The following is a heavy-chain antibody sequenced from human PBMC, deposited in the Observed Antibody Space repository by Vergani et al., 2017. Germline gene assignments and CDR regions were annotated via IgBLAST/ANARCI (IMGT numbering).Heavy chain of an antibody. CDR3: AGGRITMVRGVNRDAFDI. D-gene: IGHD3-10*01. CDR2: IIPNSGGT. CDR1: GGTFSSNS. V-gene: IGHV1-2*02. Sequence: QGQLAQSGAEVKKPGSSVKVSCKASGGTFSSNSISWVRQAPGQGLEWMGRIIPNSGGTNYAQKFQGRVTMTRDTSISTAYMELSRLRSDDTAVYYCAGGRITMVRGVNRDAFDIWGQGTMVTVSS. J-gene: IGHJ3*02.